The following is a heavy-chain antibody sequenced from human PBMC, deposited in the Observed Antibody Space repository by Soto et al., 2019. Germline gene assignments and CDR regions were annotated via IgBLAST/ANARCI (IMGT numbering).Heavy chain of an antibody. V-gene: IGHV4-39*01. J-gene: IGHJ4*02. Sequence: SETLSLTCTVSGGSISSSSYYWGWIRQPPGKGLEWIGSIYYSGSTYYNPSLKSRVTISVDTSKNQFSLKLSSVTAADTAVYYCARHPLYRGYDRRFAYWGQGTLVTVSS. CDR1: GGSISSSSYY. CDR3: ARHPLYRGYDRRFAY. D-gene: IGHD5-12*01. CDR2: IYYSGST.